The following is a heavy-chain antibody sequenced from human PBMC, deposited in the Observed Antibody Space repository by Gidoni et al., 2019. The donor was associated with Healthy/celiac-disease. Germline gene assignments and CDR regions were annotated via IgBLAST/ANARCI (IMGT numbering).Heavy chain of an antibody. J-gene: IGHJ6*03. CDR1: GYSFPSYY. V-gene: IGHV1-46*01. CDR2: IHPSGGST. CDR3: ARDYGDGDYYYMDV. Sequence: QVQLVQSGAEVTKPGASVKVSCKASGYSFPSYYMHWVRQAPGQGLEWMVIIHPSGGSTSYAQKFQGRVTMTRDTSTCTVYMELSSLRSEDTAVYYCARDYGDGDYYYMDVWGKGTTVTVSS. D-gene: IGHD4-17*01.